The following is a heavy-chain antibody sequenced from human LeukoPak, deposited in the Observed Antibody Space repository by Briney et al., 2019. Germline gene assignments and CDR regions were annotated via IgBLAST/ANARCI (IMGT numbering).Heavy chain of an antibody. CDR2: INPNSGGT. CDR1: GYTFTGYY. D-gene: IGHD3-22*01. J-gene: IGHJ4*02. V-gene: IGHV1-2*02. Sequence: ASVKVSCKASGYTFTGYYMHWVRQAPGQGLEWMGWINPNSGGTNYAQKFQGRVTMTRDTSISTAYMELSRLRSDDTAVYYCASRVGYYYDSSGYSLDYWGQGTLVTVSS. CDR3: ASRVGYYYDSSGYSLDY.